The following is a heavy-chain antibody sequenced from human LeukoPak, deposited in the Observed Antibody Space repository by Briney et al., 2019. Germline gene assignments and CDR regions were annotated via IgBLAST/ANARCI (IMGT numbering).Heavy chain of an antibody. J-gene: IGHJ5*02. D-gene: IGHD5-18*01. Sequence: GGSLRLSCAASGFTVSSNYMSWVRQAPGKGLEWVSVIYSGGSTYYADSVKGRFTISRDNSKNTLYLQMNSLRAEDTAVYYSARDIYSYGWGWFDPWGQGTLVTVSS. CDR1: GFTVSSNY. CDR3: ARDIYSYGWGWFDP. CDR2: IYSGGST. V-gene: IGHV3-66*02.